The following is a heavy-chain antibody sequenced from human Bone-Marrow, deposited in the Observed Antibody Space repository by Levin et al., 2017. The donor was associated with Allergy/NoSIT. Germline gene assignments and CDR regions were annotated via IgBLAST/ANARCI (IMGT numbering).Heavy chain of an antibody. CDR2: ISRTSSSI. Sequence: QAGGSLRLSCASSGFTFRSYSMNWVRQAPGKGLEWVSYISRTSSSIYYADSVKGRFTISRDNAKNSLYLQMNSLRAEDTAVYYCARERYDYVWGSLNQGYFDLWGRGTLVTVSS. CDR3: ARERYDYVWGSLNQGYFDL. D-gene: IGHD3-16*01. J-gene: IGHJ2*01. V-gene: IGHV3-48*01. CDR1: GFTFRSYS.